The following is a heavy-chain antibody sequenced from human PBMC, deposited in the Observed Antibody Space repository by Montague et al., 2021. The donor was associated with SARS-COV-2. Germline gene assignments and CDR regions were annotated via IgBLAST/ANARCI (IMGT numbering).Heavy chain of an antibody. J-gene: IGHJ6*03. Sequence: SLRLSCAASGFTFSDYAMHWVRQAPGKGLEWVAVMWSDGTNKYCAESVRGRFTISRDNSKNMFYLQMNSLTPEDTGAYYCARDDYYGSEKYPSDMDVWGKGTTVTVSS. V-gene: IGHV3-30*04. CDR3: ARDDYYGSEKYPSDMDV. CDR1: GFTFSDYA. CDR2: MWSDGTNK. D-gene: IGHD3-10*01.